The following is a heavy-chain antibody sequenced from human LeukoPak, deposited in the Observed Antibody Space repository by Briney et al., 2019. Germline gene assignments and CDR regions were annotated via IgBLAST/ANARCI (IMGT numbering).Heavy chain of an antibody. J-gene: IGHJ4*02. CDR2: INHSGST. D-gene: IGHD6-25*01. V-gene: IGHV4-34*01. CDR1: GGSFSGYY. CDR3: ARSGTGLEFDY. Sequence: PSETLSLTCAVYGGSFSGYYWSWIRQPPGKGLEWIGEINHSGSTNYNPSLKSRVTISVDTSKNQFSLKLSSVTAADTAVYYCARSGTGLEFDYWGQGTLVTVSS.